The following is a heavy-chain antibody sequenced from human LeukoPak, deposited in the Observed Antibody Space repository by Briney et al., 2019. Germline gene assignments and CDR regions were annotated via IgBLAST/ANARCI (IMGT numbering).Heavy chain of an antibody. V-gene: IGHV4-59*01. J-gene: IGHJ4*02. D-gene: IGHD3-22*01. CDR3: ARAVITTQTFDY. CDR1: GGSISSYY. Sequence: SETLSLTCTVSGGSISSYYWSWIRQPPGKGLEWMGYIYYSGSTNYNPSLKSRVTISVDTSKNQFSLKLSSVTAADTAVYYCARAVITTQTFDYWGQGTLVTVSS. CDR2: IYYSGST.